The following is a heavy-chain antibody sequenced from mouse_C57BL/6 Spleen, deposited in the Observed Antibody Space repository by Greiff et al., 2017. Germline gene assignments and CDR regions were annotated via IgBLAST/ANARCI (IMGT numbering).Heavy chain of an antibody. CDR3: TRDSPAWFAY. CDR1: GYTFTDYE. CDR2: IDPETGGT. Sequence: QVQLQQSGAELVRPGASVTLSCKASGYTFTDYEMHWVKQTPVHGLEWIGAIDPETGGTAYNQKFKGKAILTADKSSSTAYMELRSLTSEDSAVYYCTRDSPAWFAYWGQGTLVPASA. V-gene: IGHV1-15*01. J-gene: IGHJ3*01.